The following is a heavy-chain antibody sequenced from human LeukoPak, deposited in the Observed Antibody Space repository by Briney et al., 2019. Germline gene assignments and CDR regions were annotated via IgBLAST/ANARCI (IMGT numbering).Heavy chain of an antibody. CDR1: GFIFSNAW. J-gene: IGHJ5*02. V-gene: IGHV3-15*01. D-gene: IGHD3-3*01. CDR3: TRDHYHLGSGCDWGFWFDP. CDR2: IKSKSDDGTT. Sequence: GGSLRLSCAASGFIFSNAWMSWVRQAPGKGLEWVGRIKSKSDDGTTDYAAPVKGRFTISRDDSKNTLYLQMNSLKTEDTAVYYCTRDHYHLGSGCDWGFWFDPWGQGTLVTVSS.